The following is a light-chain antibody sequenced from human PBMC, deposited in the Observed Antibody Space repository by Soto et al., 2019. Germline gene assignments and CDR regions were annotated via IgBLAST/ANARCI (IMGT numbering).Light chain of an antibody. Sequence: ETVMTQSPATLSVSPGERATLSCRASQSISNKLAWYQQRPGQAPRLLIYGASTRTTGIPARFSGSGSGTDFTLTISRLEPEDFAVYYCQQYGSSGTFGQGTTVDIK. CDR3: QQYGSSGT. J-gene: IGKJ1*01. CDR1: QSISNK. V-gene: IGKV3-15*01. CDR2: GAS.